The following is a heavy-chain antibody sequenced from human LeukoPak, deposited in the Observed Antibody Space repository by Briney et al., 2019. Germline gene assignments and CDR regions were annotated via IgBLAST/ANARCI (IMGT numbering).Heavy chain of an antibody. CDR3: ASFYDSSGYYYGYFDY. CDR1: GGTFSSYA. CDR2: IIPIFGTA. Sequence: GASVKVSCKASGGTFSSYAISWVRQAPGQGLEWMGGIIPIFGTANYAQKFQGRVTITADESTSTAYMELSSLRPEDTAVYYCASFYDSSGYYYGYFDYWGQGTLVTVSS. D-gene: IGHD3-22*01. J-gene: IGHJ4*02. V-gene: IGHV1-69*13.